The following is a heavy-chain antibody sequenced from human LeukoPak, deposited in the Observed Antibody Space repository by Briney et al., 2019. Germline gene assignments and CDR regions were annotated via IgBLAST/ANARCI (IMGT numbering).Heavy chain of an antibody. V-gene: IGHV1-18*01. J-gene: IGHJ4*02. Sequence: ASVKVSCKASGYTFTSYGISWVRQAPGQGLEWMGWISAYNGNTNYAQKPQGRVTMTTDTSTSTAYMELRSLRSDDTAVYYCARDDFDYDILTGYPYYFDYWGQGTLVTVSS. CDR3: ARDDFDYDILTGYPYYFDY. D-gene: IGHD3-9*01. CDR1: GYTFTSYG. CDR2: ISAYNGNT.